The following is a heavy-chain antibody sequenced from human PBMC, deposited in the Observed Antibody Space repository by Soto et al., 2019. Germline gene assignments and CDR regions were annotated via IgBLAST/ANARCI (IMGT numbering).Heavy chain of an antibody. CDR3: AHISRIKRHYDSSGYHRGYFDY. J-gene: IGHJ4*02. Sequence: QITLKESGPTLVKPTQTLTLTCTFSGFSLSTSGVGVGWIRQPPGKALEWLALIYWDDDKRYSPSLKSRLTITKDTSNNKVVLTMTNMDPVDTAPYYCAHISRIKRHYDSSGYHRGYFDYWGQGTLVTVSS. V-gene: IGHV2-5*02. D-gene: IGHD3-22*01. CDR1: GFSLSTSGVG. CDR2: IYWDDDK.